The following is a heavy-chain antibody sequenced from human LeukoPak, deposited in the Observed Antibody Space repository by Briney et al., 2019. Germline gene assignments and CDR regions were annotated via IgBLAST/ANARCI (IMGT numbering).Heavy chain of an antibody. D-gene: IGHD3-16*01. CDR2: ISGSGAAT. Sequence: GGSLRLSCATSGFTFNNYAMTWVRQAPGKGLEWVSTISGSGAATYYADSVKGRFTISRDNSKNTMYLQMTSLRAEDTAVYYCAKQPLNDYIGENWGQGTLVTVSS. CDR1: GFTFNNYA. J-gene: IGHJ4*02. CDR3: AKQPLNDYIGEN. V-gene: IGHV3-23*01.